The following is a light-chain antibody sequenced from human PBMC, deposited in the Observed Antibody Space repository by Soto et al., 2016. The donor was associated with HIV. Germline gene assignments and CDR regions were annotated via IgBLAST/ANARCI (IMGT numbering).Light chain of an antibody. CDR3: QVWDSSSDHPV. CDR2: DDS. J-gene: IGLJ2*01. Sequence: SYVLTQPPSVSVAPGKTARITCGGNNIGSKSVHWYQQKPGQAPVLVVYDDSHRPSGTPERFSGSNSGNTATLTISRVEAGDEADYYCQVWDSSSDHPVFGGGTKLTVL. V-gene: IGLV3-21*03. CDR1: NIGSKS.